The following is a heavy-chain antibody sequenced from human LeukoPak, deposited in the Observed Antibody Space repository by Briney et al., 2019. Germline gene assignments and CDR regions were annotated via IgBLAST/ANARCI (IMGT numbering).Heavy chain of an antibody. D-gene: IGHD3-10*01. V-gene: IGHV4-34*01. CDR1: GGSFSGYY. Sequence: KPSETLSLTCAVYGGSFSGYYWSWIRQPPGKGLEWIGEINHSGSTNYNPSLKSRVTISVDTSKNQFSLKLSSVTAADTAVYYCARDRITMVRGVIRNYYMDVWGKGTTVTVSS. CDR3: ARDRITMVRGVIRNYYMDV. J-gene: IGHJ6*03. CDR2: INHSGST.